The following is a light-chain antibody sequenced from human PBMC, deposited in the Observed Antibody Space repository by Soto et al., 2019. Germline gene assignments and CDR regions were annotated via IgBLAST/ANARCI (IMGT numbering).Light chain of an antibody. CDR1: QTVLYSSNNKNY. V-gene: IGKV4-1*01. CDR3: QQYYTTPRT. Sequence: DIVMTQSPDSLTVSLGERATINCKSSQTVLYSSNNKNYLAWYQHKPGQPPKLLIYWASTREFGAPDRFSGSGSATDFTLTISSLQAEDVAVYYCQQYYTTPRTFGQGTKVEIK. J-gene: IGKJ1*01. CDR2: WAS.